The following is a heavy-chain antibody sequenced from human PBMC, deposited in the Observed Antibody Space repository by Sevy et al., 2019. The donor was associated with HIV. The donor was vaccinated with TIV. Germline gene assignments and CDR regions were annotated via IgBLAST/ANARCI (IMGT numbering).Heavy chain of an antibody. V-gene: IGHV3-30*03. CDR1: GFTFSSYG. D-gene: IGHD6-6*01. J-gene: IGHJ6*02. CDR3: ARGLAALPGYYYGMDV. CDR2: ILYGGSNK. Sequence: GSLRLSCAASGFTFSSYGMHWVRQAPGKGLEWVAVILYGGSNKYYADSVKGRFTISRDNSKNTLYLQMNSLRAGDTAVYYCARGLAALPGYYYGMDVWGQGTAVTVSS.